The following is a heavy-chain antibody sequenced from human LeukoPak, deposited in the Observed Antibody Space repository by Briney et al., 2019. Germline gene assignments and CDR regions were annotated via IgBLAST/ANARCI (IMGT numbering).Heavy chain of an antibody. V-gene: IGHV4-34*01. J-gene: IGHJ4*02. D-gene: IGHD3-10*01. CDR2: INDSGAT. CDR1: GGSFSGYY. Sequence: SETLSLTCGVYGGSFSGYYWTWIRQAPGKGLEWIGEINDSGATNYNPSLKSRVTISVDKSQNQFSLKLSSLTAADTAVYYCARGRGVQSDYFDYWGQGTLVTVSS. CDR3: ARGRGVQSDYFDY.